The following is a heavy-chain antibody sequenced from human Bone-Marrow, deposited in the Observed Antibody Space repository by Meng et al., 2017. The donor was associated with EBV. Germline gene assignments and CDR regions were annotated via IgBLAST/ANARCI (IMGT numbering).Heavy chain of an antibody. CDR1: GSTCTSYA. Sequence: QVRLVQSGVEVKKPGASVKVSCKASGSTCTSYAMHWVRQATGQRLEWMGWINAGNGNTKYSQKFQGRVTITRDTSASTAYMELSSLRSEDTAVYYCARSPLWFGESNFDYWGQGTLVTVSS. CDR2: INAGNGNT. J-gene: IGHJ4*02. CDR3: ARSPLWFGESNFDY. D-gene: IGHD3-10*01. V-gene: IGHV1-3*01.